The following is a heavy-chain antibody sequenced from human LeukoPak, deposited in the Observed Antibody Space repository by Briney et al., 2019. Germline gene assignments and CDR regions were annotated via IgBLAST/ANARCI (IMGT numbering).Heavy chain of an antibody. CDR3: AKGYTPYYDSSGYYLLVPYFDY. J-gene: IGHJ4*02. V-gene: IGHV3-9*01. CDR2: ISWNSGSI. Sequence: GGSLRLSCAASGFTFDDYAMHWVRQAPGKGLEWVSGISWNSGSIGYADSVKGRFTISRDNAKNSLYLQMNSLRAEDTALYYCAKGYTPYYDSSGYYLLVPYFDYWGQGTLVTVSS. CDR1: GFTFDDYA. D-gene: IGHD3-22*01.